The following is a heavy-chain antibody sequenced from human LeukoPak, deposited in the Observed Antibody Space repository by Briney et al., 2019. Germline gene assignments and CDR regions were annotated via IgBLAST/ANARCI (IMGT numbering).Heavy chain of an antibody. CDR1: GFTFSSYA. CDR3: AKDKGSGSYYDFWSGYGVDP. D-gene: IGHD3-3*01. CDR2: ISGSGGST. V-gene: IGHV3-23*01. Sequence: PGGSLRLSCAASGFTFSSYAMSWVRQAPGKGLEWVSAISGSGGSTYYADSVKGRFTISRDNSKNTLYLQMNSLRAEDTAVYYCAKDKGSGSYYDFWSGYGVDPWGQGTLVTVSS. J-gene: IGHJ5*02.